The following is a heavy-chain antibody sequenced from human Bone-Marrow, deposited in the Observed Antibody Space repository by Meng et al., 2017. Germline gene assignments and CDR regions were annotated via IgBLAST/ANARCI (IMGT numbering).Heavy chain of an antibody. CDR1: GITFTNYA. CDR2: IIDSSDNT. D-gene: IGHD6-13*01. CDR3: ARDLPDSSSWYGGYFDY. Sequence: GESLKISCAASGITFTNYALSWVRQGPGKGLEWVSGIIDSSDNTFYADSVKGRFTISRDNAKNSRYLQMNSLRAEDTAVYYCARDLPDSSSWYGGYFDYWGQGTLVTVSS. V-gene: IGHV3-23*01. J-gene: IGHJ4*02.